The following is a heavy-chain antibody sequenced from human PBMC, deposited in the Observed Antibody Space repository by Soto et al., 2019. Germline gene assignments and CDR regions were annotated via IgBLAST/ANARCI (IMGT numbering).Heavy chain of an antibody. D-gene: IGHD5-18*01. CDR3: ARDPPGTAMVLYYYYYGMDV. CDR2: ISSSSSTI. J-gene: IGHJ6*02. CDR1: GFTFSSYS. V-gene: IGHV3-48*02. Sequence: PGGSLRLSCAASGFTFSSYSMSWVRQAPGKGLEWVSYISSSSSTIYYADSVKGRFTISRDNAKNSLYLQMNSLRDEDTAVYYCARDPPGTAMVLYYYYYGMDVWGQGTTVTVSS.